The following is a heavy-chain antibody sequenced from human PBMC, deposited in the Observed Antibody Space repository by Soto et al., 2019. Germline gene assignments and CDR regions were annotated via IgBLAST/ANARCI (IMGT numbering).Heavy chain of an antibody. D-gene: IGHD2-2*02. CDR3: ARELPTAIRGGYYYSYGMDV. Sequence: GGSLRLSCAASGFIFSSYWMHWVRQAPGKGLVWVSRINSDGSSTSYADSVKGRFTISRDNAKNTLYLQMNSLRAEDTAVYYCARELPTAIRGGYYYSYGMDVWGQGTTVTVSS. V-gene: IGHV3-74*01. CDR1: GFIFSSYW. CDR2: INSDGSST. J-gene: IGHJ6*02.